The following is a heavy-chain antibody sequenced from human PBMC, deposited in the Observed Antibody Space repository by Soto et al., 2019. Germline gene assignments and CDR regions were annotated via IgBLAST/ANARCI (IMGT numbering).Heavy chain of an antibody. CDR2: IYYSGST. CDR1: GGSISSSSYY. Sequence: SETLSLTCTVSGGSISSSSYYWGWIRQPPGKGLEWIGSIYYSGSTYYNPSLKSRVTISVDTSKNQFSLKLSSVTAADTAVYYCARHSGCTNGVCYSRLYYYYGMDVWGQGTTVTVSS. D-gene: IGHD2-8*01. CDR3: ARHSGCTNGVCYSRLYYYYGMDV. V-gene: IGHV4-39*01. J-gene: IGHJ6*02.